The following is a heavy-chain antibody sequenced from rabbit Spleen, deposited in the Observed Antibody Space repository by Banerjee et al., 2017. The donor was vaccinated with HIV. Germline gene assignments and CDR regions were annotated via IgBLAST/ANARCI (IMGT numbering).Heavy chain of an antibody. J-gene: IGHJ4*01. CDR2: IDPGMTGTI. Sequence: QEQLQEAGGALVKPAAPLTLTCTASRFSFSSVQWIYWVRQAPGKGLEWIGTIDPGMTGTIDYPRWAKGRFTITQTSSTTVTLQMTSLTAADTAAYFCARNFDLWGQGTLVTVS. CDR3: ARNFDL. CDR1: RFSFSSVQW. V-gene: IGHV1S45*01.